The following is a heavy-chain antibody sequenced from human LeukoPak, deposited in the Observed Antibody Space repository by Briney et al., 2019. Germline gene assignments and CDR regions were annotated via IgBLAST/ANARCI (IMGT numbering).Heavy chain of an antibody. CDR2: INAANGNT. J-gene: IGHJ6*02. CDR1: GYTFTGYS. D-gene: IGHD6-19*01. V-gene: IGHV1-3*01. CDR3: AREQWLGSLYFYYYGMDV. Sequence: ASVKVSCKASGYTFTGYSMHWVRQTPGQRLEWMGWINAANGNTKYSQKFQGRGTMTRDTSASTAYRELSSLRSEDTAVYYCAREQWLGSLYFYYYGMDVWGQGSTVTVSS.